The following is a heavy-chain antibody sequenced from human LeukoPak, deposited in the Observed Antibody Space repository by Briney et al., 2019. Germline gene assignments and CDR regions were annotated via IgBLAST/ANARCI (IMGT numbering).Heavy chain of an antibody. CDR3: ASLYCGGDCPWNAFDI. CDR2: IIPIFGTA. V-gene: IGHV1-69*13. D-gene: IGHD2-21*02. J-gene: IGHJ3*02. Sequence: SVKVSCKASGYNFISYGISWVRQAPGQGLEWMGGIIPIFGTANYAQKFQGRVTITADESTSTAYMELSSLRSEDTAVYYCASLYCGGDCPWNAFDIWGQGTMVTVSS. CDR1: GYNFISYG.